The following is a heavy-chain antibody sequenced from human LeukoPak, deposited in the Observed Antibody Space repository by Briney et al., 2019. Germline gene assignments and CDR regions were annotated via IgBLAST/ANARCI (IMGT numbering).Heavy chain of an antibody. V-gene: IGHV4-38-2*02. CDR1: GYSISSGYY. CDR2: FYHSAST. CDR3: ARGVSMITFGGVIYY. J-gene: IGHJ4*02. Sequence: SETLSLTCTVSGYSISSGYYWGWIRQPPGKGLEWIGSFYHSASTHYNPSLKSRVTISVDTSKNQFSLKLSSVTAADTAVYYCARGVSMITFGGVIYYWGQGTLVTVSS. D-gene: IGHD3-16*01.